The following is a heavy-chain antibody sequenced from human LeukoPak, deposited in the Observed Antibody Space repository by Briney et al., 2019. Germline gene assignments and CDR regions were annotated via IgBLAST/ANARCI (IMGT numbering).Heavy chain of an antibody. J-gene: IGHJ4*02. CDR3: ALQLRDILRSYRPFDY. D-gene: IGHD3-3*01. CDR2: IIPILGIA. V-gene: IGHV1-69*02. Sequence: ASVKVSCKASGGTFRSCTISWVRQAPGQGLEWMGRIIPILGIANYAKKFQGRVTITADKSTSTAYMELSSLRSEDTALYYCALQLRDILRSYRPFDYWGQGTLVTVSS. CDR1: GGTFRSCT.